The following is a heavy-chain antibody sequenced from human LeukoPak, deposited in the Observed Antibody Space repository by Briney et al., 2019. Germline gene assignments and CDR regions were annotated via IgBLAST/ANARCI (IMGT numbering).Heavy chain of an antibody. Sequence: SVKVSCKASGGTFSSYAISWVRQAPGQGLEWMGGIIPIFGTANYAQKFQGRVTITADESTSTAYMELSSLRSEDTAVYYCASMGSGSYYKTEDYYYYYGMDVWGKGTTVTVSS. J-gene: IGHJ6*04. CDR3: ASMGSGSYYKTEDYYYYYGMDV. D-gene: IGHD3-10*01. CDR2: IIPIFGTA. CDR1: GGTFSSYA. V-gene: IGHV1-69*13.